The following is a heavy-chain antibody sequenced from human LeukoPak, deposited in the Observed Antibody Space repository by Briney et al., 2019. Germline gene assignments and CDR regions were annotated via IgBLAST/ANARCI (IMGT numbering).Heavy chain of an antibody. CDR3: ARENLNYYGSGSYLY. D-gene: IGHD3-10*01. J-gene: IGHJ4*02. V-gene: IGHV1-2*02. Sequence: ASVKVSCKASGYPFSGYYIHWVRQGPGQGVEWLGWINHESGATKYAQRFEGRVILTRDTSVTTVHMELSGLRYDDSAVYYCARENLNYYGSGSYLYWGQGSQVTVSS. CDR2: INHESGAT. CDR1: GYPFSGYY.